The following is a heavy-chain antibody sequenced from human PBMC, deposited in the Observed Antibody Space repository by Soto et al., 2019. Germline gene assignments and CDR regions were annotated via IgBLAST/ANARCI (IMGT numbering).Heavy chain of an antibody. CDR2: IYPSDYDI. D-gene: IGHD2-2*01. Sequence: PGESLKISCQTSGYSFTSHLLAWVRQMPWKGLDWIVIIYPSDYDIRYRPSFQGQVTISADKSISTAYLQWSSLKASDATKYYSAIHGVDPQLVPVTPCCYYRMEVWGQGTTVTVSS. J-gene: IGHJ6*02. CDR3: AIHGVDPQLVPVTPCCYYRMEV. CDR1: GYSFTSHL. V-gene: IGHV5-51*01.